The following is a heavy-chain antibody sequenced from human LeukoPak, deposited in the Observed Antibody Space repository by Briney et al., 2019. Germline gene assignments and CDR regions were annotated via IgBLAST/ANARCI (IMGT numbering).Heavy chain of an antibody. V-gene: IGHV1-69*13. D-gene: IGHD5-18*01. CDR3: AGDVGYSYGPIDY. CDR2: IIPIFGTA. J-gene: IGHJ4*02. CDR1: GGTFSSYA. Sequence: SVKVSCKASGGTFSSYAISWVRQAPGQGLEWMGGIIPIFGTANYAQKFQGRVTITAGESTSTAYMELSSLRSEHTAVYYCAGDVGYSYGPIDYWGQGTLVTVSS.